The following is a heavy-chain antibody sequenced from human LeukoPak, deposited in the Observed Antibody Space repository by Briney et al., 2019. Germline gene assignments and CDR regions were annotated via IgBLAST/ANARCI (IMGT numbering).Heavy chain of an antibody. CDR3: VRDQNYQLRL. Sequence: GGSLRLSCAASGFPFVKSWMPWVRQAPGKGLVWVSRIHNDGSGTTYADSVKGRFTISRDNAKNTLFLQMNSLGAEDTATYYCVRDQNYQLRLWGQGTLVTVSS. J-gene: IGHJ4*02. D-gene: IGHD2-2*01. CDR1: GFPFVKSW. CDR2: IHNDGSGT. V-gene: IGHV3-74*03.